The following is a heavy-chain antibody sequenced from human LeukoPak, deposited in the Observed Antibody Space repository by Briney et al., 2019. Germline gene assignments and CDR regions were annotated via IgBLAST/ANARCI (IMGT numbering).Heavy chain of an antibody. V-gene: IGHV3-30*04. CDR3: ALQGPTI. J-gene: IGHJ3*02. Sequence: GGSLRLSCAASGFTFSSYAMHWVRQAPGKGLEWVAVISYDGSNKYYADSVKGRFTISRDNSKNTLYLQMNSLRAEDTAVYYCALQGPTIWGQGTMVTVSS. CDR1: GFTFSSYA. CDR2: ISYDGSNK.